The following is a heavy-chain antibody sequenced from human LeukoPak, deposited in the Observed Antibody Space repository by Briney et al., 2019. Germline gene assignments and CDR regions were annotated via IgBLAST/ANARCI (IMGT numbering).Heavy chain of an antibody. J-gene: IGHJ3*01. V-gene: IGHV3-30*02. D-gene: IGHD3-9*01. CDR1: GFTFSSYG. CDR2: IRYDGRNK. CDR3: AKGPNYDILTGWRKTYNGFDV. Sequence: GGSLRLSCAASGFTFSSYGMHWVCQAPGKGLEWVAFIRYDGRNKYYADSVKGRFTISRDNSKNTLYLQMNSLRAEDTAVYYCAKGPNYDILTGWRKTYNGFDVWGQGTMVTVSS.